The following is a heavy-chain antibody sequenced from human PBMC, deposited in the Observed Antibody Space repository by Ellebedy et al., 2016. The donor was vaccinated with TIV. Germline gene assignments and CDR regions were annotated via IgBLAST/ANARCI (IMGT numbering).Heavy chain of an antibody. CDR2: ISRSSGTK. J-gene: IGHJ4*02. Sequence: GGSLRLSCAASGFPFSVYSMNWVRQAPGKGLEWVSYISRSSGTKYYVDSVKGRFTISRDNAKTSLYLQMNSMRAEDTAVYYCARGRGDCGGDCYPKNFDYWGQGTLVTVSS. CDR1: GFPFSVYS. V-gene: IGHV3-48*04. CDR3: ARGRGDCGGDCYPKNFDY. D-gene: IGHD2-21*02.